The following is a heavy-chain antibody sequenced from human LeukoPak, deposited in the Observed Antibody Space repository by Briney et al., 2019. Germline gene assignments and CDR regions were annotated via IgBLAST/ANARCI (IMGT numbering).Heavy chain of an antibody. CDR1: GFTVSSNY. CDR3: ARDGDYGSESF. J-gene: IGHJ4*02. CDR2: IYSNGNA. V-gene: IGHV3-53*01. D-gene: IGHD3-10*01. Sequence: GGSLRLSCAASGFTVSSNYMSWVRQAPGKGLDRVSVIYSNGNAYYADSAKGRFTISRDNSKNMVHLQMNSLRTEDTAIYFCARDGDYGSESFWGQGTLVTVSS.